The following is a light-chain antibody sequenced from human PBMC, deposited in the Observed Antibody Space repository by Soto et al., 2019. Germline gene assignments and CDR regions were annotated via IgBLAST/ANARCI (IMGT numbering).Light chain of an antibody. V-gene: IGKV2-30*02. CDR1: RRVVHSDGIAY. Sequence: DVVMTQSPLSLPVTLGQPASISCISNRRVVHSDGIAYFSWFQQRPGRSPRRLIYKVSNRDSGVPARFSGSGSGTDFALKISRVEAEDVGVYYCMQGTHWPITFGQGTRLEIK. J-gene: IGKJ5*01. CDR3: MQGTHWPIT. CDR2: KVS.